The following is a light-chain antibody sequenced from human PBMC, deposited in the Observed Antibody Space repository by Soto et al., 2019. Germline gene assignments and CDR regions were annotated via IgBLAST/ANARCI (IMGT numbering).Light chain of an antibody. CDR2: RIN. CDR1: SSNIGNNY. CDR3: AAWDDSLSGVV. J-gene: IGLJ2*01. Sequence: QSVLTQPPSASGTPGQRVTISCSGTSSNIGNNYVCWYQKVPGTAPRLLIFRINQRPSGVPDRFSGSKSGTSASLAISGLRSDDEADYYCAAWDDSLSGVVFGGGTKLTVL. V-gene: IGLV1-47*01.